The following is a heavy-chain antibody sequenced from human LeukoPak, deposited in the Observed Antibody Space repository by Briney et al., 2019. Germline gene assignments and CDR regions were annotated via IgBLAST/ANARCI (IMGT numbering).Heavy chain of an antibody. Sequence: GGSLRLSCAASGFAISSYWMSWVRQAPGKGLVWVARVKYDGTVTTYADFVKGRFTISKDSAKNTLYLQMNSLRAEDTGVYYCVKSDWFDPCGQGTLVTVSS. J-gene: IGHJ5*02. V-gene: IGHV3-74*01. CDR1: GFAISSYW. CDR2: VKYDGTVT. CDR3: VKSDWFDP.